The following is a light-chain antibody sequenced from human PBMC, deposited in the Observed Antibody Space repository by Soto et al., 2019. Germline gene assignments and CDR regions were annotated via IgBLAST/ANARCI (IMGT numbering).Light chain of an antibody. Sequence: EIVLTQSPATLSLSPGERATLSCRASQSVSSYLAWYQQKPGQAPRLLISDASNRATGVPARFGGSGSGTDFTLTISSLEPEDFAVYSCQQRSNWPLSFGGGTKLEIK. J-gene: IGKJ4*01. CDR2: DAS. V-gene: IGKV3-11*01. CDR3: QQRSNWPLS. CDR1: QSVSSY.